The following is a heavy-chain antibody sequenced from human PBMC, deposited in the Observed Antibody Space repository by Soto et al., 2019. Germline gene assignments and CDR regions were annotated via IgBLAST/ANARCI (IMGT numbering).Heavy chain of an antibody. CDR2: ISTSGGRP. CDR3: AKDPDRYDYVWGTYRYIDH. V-gene: IGHV3-23*01. Sequence: LRLSCTASGIAFSNYAMRWVRQAPRKGLEWVSTISTSGGRPYYADSVKGRFTISRDNSKNTLYLQMNSLRAEDTAVYYCAKDPDRYDYVWGTYRYIDHWGQGTRVTVSS. D-gene: IGHD3-16*02. J-gene: IGHJ4*02. CDR1: GIAFSNYA.